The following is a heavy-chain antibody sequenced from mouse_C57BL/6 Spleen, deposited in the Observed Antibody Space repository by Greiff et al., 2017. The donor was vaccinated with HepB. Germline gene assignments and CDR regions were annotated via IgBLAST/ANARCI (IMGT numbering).Heavy chain of an antibody. J-gene: IGHJ4*01. CDR3: TRSDYDGEDY. CDR2: IDPSDSYT. CDR1: GYTFTSYW. D-gene: IGHD2-4*01. V-gene: IGHV1-69*01. Sequence: QVQLQQPGAELVMPGASVKLSCKASGYTFTSYWMHWVKQRPGQGLEWIGEIDPSDSYTNYNQKFKGKSTLTVDKSSSTAYMQLSSLTSEDSAVYYCTRSDYDGEDYWGQGTSVTVSS.